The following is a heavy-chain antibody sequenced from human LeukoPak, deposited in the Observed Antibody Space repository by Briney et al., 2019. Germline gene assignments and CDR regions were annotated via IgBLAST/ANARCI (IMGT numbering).Heavy chain of an antibody. CDR1: GFTFGSYS. CDR3: AKEQRGYSGYMVGSCFDP. Sequence: QPGGSLRLSCAASGFTFGSYSMTWVRQAPGKGLEWVSSISGSGGSTYYADSVKGRFTISRDNSKKTLYLQMNSLRAEDTALYYCAKEQRGYSGYMVGSCFDPWGQGTLVTVSS. CDR2: ISGSGGST. D-gene: IGHD5-12*01. V-gene: IGHV3-23*01. J-gene: IGHJ5*02.